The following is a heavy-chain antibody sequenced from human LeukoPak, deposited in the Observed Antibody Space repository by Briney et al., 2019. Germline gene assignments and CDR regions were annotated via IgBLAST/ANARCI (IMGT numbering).Heavy chain of an antibody. CDR2: MNPNSGNT. D-gene: IGHD3-10*01. J-gene: IGHJ6*03. CDR1: GYTFSSYD. CDR3: ARVSYYGSGSYPPSIYHYYMDV. V-gene: IGHV1-8*01. Sequence: ASVKVSCKASGYTFSSYDINWVRQATGQGPEWMGWMNPNSGNTGYAQKFQGRVTMTRNTSISTAYMELSSLRCEDTAVYCCARVSYYGSGSYPPSIYHYYMDVWGKGTTVTISS.